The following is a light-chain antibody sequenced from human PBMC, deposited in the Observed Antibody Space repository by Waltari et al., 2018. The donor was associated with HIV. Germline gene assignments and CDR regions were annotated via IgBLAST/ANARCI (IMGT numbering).Light chain of an antibody. Sequence: DIQMTQSPSSLSASVGDRVTITCQASQVIHNYLNWYQQKPGKAPKLLIFDVSNLDTGVPSRFSGSGFGTDFSLTISSLQPEDIATYYCQQYGNVPRTFGQGTKLEIK. CDR1: QVIHNY. V-gene: IGKV1-33*01. J-gene: IGKJ2*01. CDR3: QQYGNVPRT. CDR2: DVS.